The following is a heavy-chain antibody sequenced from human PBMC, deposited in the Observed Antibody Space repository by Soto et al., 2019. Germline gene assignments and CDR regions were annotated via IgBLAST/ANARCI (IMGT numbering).Heavy chain of an antibody. J-gene: IGHJ6*02. CDR3: ARGDGRGSSGFYYYYGMDV. D-gene: IGHD6-25*01. CDR1: GFTFTNYF. CDR2: ISPYDGST. V-gene: IGHV1-46*04. Sequence: QVQLVQSGAEVKEPGASLKVSCKASGFTFTNYFFHWVRQAPRQGLEWMGMISPYDGSTSYLQNLQGRVTLTSVTSKSTVYMELSSLRSEDTAVYYCARGDGRGSSGFYYYYGMDVWGHGTTVTVSS.